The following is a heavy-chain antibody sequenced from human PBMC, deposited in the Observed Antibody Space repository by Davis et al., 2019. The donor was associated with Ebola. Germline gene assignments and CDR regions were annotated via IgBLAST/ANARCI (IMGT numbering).Heavy chain of an antibody. J-gene: IGHJ4*02. CDR1: GFTFSVYY. CDR3: AQQLGDYGGNALRY. Sequence: GESLKISCAASGFTFSVYYMSWIRQAPGKGPEWVSSTSSSASYKNYADSVKGRFTISRDDAKKSLYLQMDSLRAEDTAVYYCAQQLGDYGGNALRYWGQGTLVTVSS. D-gene: IGHD4-23*01. V-gene: IGHV3-11*06. CDR2: TSSSASYK.